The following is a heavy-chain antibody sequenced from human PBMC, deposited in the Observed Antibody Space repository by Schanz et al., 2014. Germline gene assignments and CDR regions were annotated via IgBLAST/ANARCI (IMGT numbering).Heavy chain of an antibody. CDR1: GSTFSNYG. CDR2: IYYDGGLR. CDR3: TKWANEGGGGYCHFDL. D-gene: IGHD2-21*01. J-gene: IGHJ4*02. Sequence: QVQLVESGGGVVQPGGSLRLSCAASGSTFSNYGIHWVRQAPGKGLEWVAVIYYDGGLRFFADSVRGRVTISRDNSNNMVYLQMNSLRAEDTAIYYCTKWANEGGGGYCHFDLWGQGTLVTVSS. V-gene: IGHV3-33*06.